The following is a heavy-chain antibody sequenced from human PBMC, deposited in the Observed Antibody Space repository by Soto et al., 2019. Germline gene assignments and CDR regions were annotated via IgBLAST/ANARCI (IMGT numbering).Heavy chain of an antibody. V-gene: IGHV6-1*01. CDR1: GDSVSSNSAA. J-gene: IGHJ3*02. Sequence: QTGSLTCAISGDSVSSNSAACNWIRQSPSRGLEWLGRTYYKSKWNNNYAVSLKSRITINPDTSKNQFSLQLKSVTPEDTAMYYCAKGDQAFDIWGQGTMVTV. CDR2: TYYKSKWNN. CDR3: AKGDQAFDI.